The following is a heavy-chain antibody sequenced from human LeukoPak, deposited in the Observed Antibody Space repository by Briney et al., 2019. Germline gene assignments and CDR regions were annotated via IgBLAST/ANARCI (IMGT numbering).Heavy chain of an antibody. Sequence: GGSLRLSCAASGFTFSRYGMHWVRQAPGKGLEWVAFIRYDESNKFYADSVKGRFTVSRDNSKNTLYLQMNSLRAEDTAVYYCARHLNYYLDYWGQGTLVTVSS. CDR3: ARHLNYYLDY. V-gene: IGHV3-30*02. J-gene: IGHJ4*02. CDR1: GFTFSRYG. D-gene: IGHD3-10*01. CDR2: IRYDESNK.